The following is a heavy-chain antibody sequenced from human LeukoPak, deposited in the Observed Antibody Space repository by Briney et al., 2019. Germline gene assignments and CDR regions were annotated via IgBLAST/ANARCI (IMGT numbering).Heavy chain of an antibody. CDR2: IRSKTDGGTT. V-gene: IGHV3-15*01. CDR3: AKAHPYSGSLYYFDY. D-gene: IGHD1-26*01. Sequence: GGSLRLSCAASGFTFSNAWMSWVRQATGKGLEWVVRIRSKTDGGTTDYAAPVKGRFTISRDDSKNTLYLQMNSLRAEDTAVYYCAKAHPYSGSLYYFDYWGQGTLVTVSS. CDR1: GFTFSNAW. J-gene: IGHJ4*02.